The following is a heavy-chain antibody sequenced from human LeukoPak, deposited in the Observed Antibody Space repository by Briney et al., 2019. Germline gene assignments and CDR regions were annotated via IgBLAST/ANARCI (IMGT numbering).Heavy chain of an antibody. Sequence: SDTLSLTCTVSGGSISSYYWSWILQPAGKGLEWIGRIYTSGSTNYNPSLKSRVTMSVDTSKDQFSLKLSSVTAADTAVYYCARAMYGVTTRLYYYYYYMDVWGKGTTVTVSS. CDR3: ARAMYGVTTRLYYYYYYMDV. D-gene: IGHD4-17*01. CDR1: GGSISSYY. CDR2: IYTSGST. J-gene: IGHJ6*03. V-gene: IGHV4-4*07.